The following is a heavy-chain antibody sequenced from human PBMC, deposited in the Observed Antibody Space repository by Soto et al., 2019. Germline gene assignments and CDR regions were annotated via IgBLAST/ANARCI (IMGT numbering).Heavy chain of an antibody. CDR3: ARHPLRFGELPNYGMDV. CDR2: IDPSDSYT. CDR1: GYSFTSYW. V-gene: IGHV5-10-1*01. Sequence: PGESLKISCKGSGYSFTSYWISWVRQMPGKGLEWMGRIDPSDSYTNYSPSFQGHVTISADKSISTAYLQWSSLKASDTAMYYCARHPLRFGELPNYGMDVWGQGTTVTVSS. D-gene: IGHD3-10*01. J-gene: IGHJ6*02.